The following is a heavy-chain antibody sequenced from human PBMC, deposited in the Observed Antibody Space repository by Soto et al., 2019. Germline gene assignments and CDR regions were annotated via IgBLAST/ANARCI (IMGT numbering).Heavy chain of an antibody. V-gene: IGHV1-18*01. CDR2: VSAYSGDT. Sequence: QVQLVQSGAEVKEPGASMKVSCKTSGYICITHGVTWVRQSPGQGLEWMGWVSAYSGDTYYAPDLQGRVTMTRDTSTNTVYMELRSLTSDDTAMYYCARKQWGVEGSDYWGQGTLVTVSS. D-gene: IGHD6-19*01. J-gene: IGHJ4*02. CDR1: GYICITHG. CDR3: ARKQWGVEGSDY.